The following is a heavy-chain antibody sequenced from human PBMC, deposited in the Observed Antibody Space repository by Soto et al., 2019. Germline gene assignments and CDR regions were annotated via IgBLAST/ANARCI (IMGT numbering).Heavy chain of an antibody. CDR3: ASSIAARLNWFDP. V-gene: IGHV3-7*01. J-gene: IGHJ5*02. D-gene: IGHD6-6*01. CDR2: IKKDGSEE. CDR1: GFTFSSDW. Sequence: EVQLVESGGGLVQPGGSLRLSCAASGFTFSSDWMSWVRQAPGKGLEWVGRIKKDGSEEYDVDSVKGGFTITRDNAKNSMYLQMNSLRAEDTAVYYCASSIAARLNWFDPWGQGTLVTVSS.